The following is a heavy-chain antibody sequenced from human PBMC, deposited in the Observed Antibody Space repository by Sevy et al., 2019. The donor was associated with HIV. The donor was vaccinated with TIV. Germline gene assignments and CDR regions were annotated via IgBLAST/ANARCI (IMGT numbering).Heavy chain of an antibody. D-gene: IGHD3-22*01. Sequence: SVKVSCKASGGTFSSYAISWVRQAPGQGLEWMGGIIPIFGTANYAQKFQGRVTITADESTSTAYMELSSLRSEDTAVYYCARDANYYDSSGKGEGAFDIWGQGTMVTVSS. CDR2: IIPIFGTA. CDR1: GGTFSSYA. CDR3: ARDANYYDSSGKGEGAFDI. J-gene: IGHJ3*02. V-gene: IGHV1-69*13.